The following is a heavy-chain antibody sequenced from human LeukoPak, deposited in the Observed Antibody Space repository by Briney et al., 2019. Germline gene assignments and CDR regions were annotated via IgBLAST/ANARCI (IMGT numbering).Heavy chain of an antibody. J-gene: IGHJ5*02. V-gene: IGHV4-31*03. Sequence: SETLSLTCTVSGGSISSGGYYWSWIRQHPGKGLEWIGYIYYSGSTYYNPSLKSRVTISVDTSKNQFSLKLSSVTAADTAVYYCARGRYYGSGSWSNWFDPWGQGTLVTVSS. D-gene: IGHD3-10*01. CDR2: IYYSGST. CDR1: GGSISSGGYY. CDR3: ARGRYYGSGSWSNWFDP.